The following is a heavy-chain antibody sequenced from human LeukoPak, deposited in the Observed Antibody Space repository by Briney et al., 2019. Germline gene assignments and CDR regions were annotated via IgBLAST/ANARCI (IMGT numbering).Heavy chain of an antibody. D-gene: IGHD3-22*01. CDR3: ARDSYDSSGYYLGFGNYYYGMDV. CDR2: ISSSSSYI. CDR1: KFTFSSYS. Sequence: KPGGSLRLSCTASKFTFSSYSMNWVRQAPGKGLEWVSSISSSSSYIYYADSVKGRFTISRDNAKNSLYLQMNSLRAEDTAVYYCARDSYDSSGYYLGFGNYYYGMDVWGQGTTVTVSS. V-gene: IGHV3-21*01. J-gene: IGHJ6*02.